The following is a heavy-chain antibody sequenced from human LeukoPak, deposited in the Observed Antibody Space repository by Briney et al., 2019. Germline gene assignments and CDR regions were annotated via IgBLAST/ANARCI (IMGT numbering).Heavy chain of an antibody. J-gene: IGHJ4*02. CDR2: IYSGGST. Sequence: PGGSLRLSCAASGFTVSSNYMSWVRQAPGKGLEWVSVIYSGGSTYYADSVKGRFTISRDNSKSTLYLQMNSLRAEDTAVYYCARTPYGFGELLAHFDYWGQGTLVTVSS. V-gene: IGHV3-66*01. D-gene: IGHD3-10*01. CDR1: GFTVSSNY. CDR3: ARTPYGFGELLAHFDY.